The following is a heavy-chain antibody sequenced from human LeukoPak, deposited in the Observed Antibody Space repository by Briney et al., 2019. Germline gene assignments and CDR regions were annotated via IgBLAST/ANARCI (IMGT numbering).Heavy chain of an antibody. CDR2: IYTSGST. Sequence: SQTLSLTCTVSGGSISSGSYYWSWIRQPAGKGLEWIGRIYTSGSTNHNPSLKSRVTISVDTSKNQFSLKLSSVTAADTAVYYCAREILDIAAAGTDLFLWFDPWGQGTLVTVSS. D-gene: IGHD6-13*01. J-gene: IGHJ5*02. CDR3: AREILDIAAAGTDLFLWFDP. V-gene: IGHV4-61*02. CDR1: GGSISSGSYY.